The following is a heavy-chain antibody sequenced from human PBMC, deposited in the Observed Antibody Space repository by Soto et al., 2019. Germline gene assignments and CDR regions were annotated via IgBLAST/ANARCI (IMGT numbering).Heavy chain of an antibody. CDR2: ISGYNGNT. D-gene: IGHD5-18*01. J-gene: IGHJ6*02. V-gene: IGHV1-18*01. CDR1: GYTFSNYG. Sequence: QVELVQSGAEVKKPGSSVKVSCQASGYTFSNYGISWVRQGPGQGLEWMGWISGYNGNTHYEEKVQDRIKMTTDTSTSTTYLELRSLRSDDTAVYFCARDPGFGFGYSYAFAMDVWGQGTTVTVSS. CDR3: ARDPGFGFGYSYAFAMDV.